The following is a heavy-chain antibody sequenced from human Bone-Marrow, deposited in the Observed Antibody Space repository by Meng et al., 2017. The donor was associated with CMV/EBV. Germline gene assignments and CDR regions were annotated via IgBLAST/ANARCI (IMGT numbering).Heavy chain of an antibody. CDR2: IRNKRDKVTT. J-gene: IGHJ6*02. CDR1: GFTFSDHY. D-gene: IGHD2-2*01. Sequence: GGSLRLSCAASGFTFSDHYMDWVRQAPGKGLEWVGRIRNKRDKVTTEYAASVKGRFSISRDDSNQSVHLQMNSLKTEDTAVYYCARRIVVVPAATPLYYYYGMDVWGQGTTVTVSS. CDR3: ARRIVVVPAATPLYYYYGMDV. V-gene: IGHV3-72*01.